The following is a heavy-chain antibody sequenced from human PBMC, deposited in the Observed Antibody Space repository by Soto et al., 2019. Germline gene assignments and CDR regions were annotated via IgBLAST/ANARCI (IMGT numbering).Heavy chain of an antibody. Sequence: GGSLRLSCAASGFTFSSYGMHWVRQAPGKGLEWVAVISYDGSNRYYADSVKGRFTISRDNSKNTLYLQMNSLRAEDTAVYYCAKAGYSSGWSIQRWGQGTLVTVSS. CDR2: ISYDGSNR. J-gene: IGHJ4*02. V-gene: IGHV3-30*18. CDR3: AKAGYSSGWSIQR. CDR1: GFTFSSYG. D-gene: IGHD6-19*01.